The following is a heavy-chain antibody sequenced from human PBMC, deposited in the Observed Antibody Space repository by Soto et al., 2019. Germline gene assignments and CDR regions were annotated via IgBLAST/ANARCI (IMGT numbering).Heavy chain of an antibody. Sequence: QVQLQESGPGLVKPSQTLSLTCTVSGGSISSGGYYWSWIRQHPGKALGWIGYIYYSGSTYYNPPLQSRVTISADTSKNAFSLKFISVTAADTAVYYCARGGARIAVAGCSLYFDYWGQGTLVTVSS. V-gene: IGHV4-31*03. CDR3: ARGGARIAVAGCSLYFDY. CDR1: GGSISSGGYY. CDR2: IYYSGST. J-gene: IGHJ4*02. D-gene: IGHD6-19*01.